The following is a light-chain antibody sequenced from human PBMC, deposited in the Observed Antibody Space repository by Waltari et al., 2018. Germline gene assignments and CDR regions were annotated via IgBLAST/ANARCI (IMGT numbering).Light chain of an antibody. J-gene: IGLJ1*01. CDR1: SSDIGGYNA. V-gene: IGLV2-11*01. CDR3: YSYAGSYTLYV. CDR2: AVN. Sequence: QSALTQPRPVSGSPGQSVTISFTGTSSDIGGYNAVACYQKYPGKAPKLLIYAVNQRPSGVPDRFSGSKSGNTASLTISGLQAEDEADYYCYSYAGSYTLYVFGTGTEVTVL.